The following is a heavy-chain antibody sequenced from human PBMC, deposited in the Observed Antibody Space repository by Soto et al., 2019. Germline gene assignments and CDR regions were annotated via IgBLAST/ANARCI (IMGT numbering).Heavy chain of an antibody. J-gene: IGHJ6*02. Sequence: GGSLRLSCAASGFTFSSYGMHWVRQAPGKGLEWVAVISYDGSNKYYADSVKGRFTISRDNSKNTLYLQMNSLRAEDTAVYYCAKMYYDFWSGPEQAYYYHYGMDVWGQGTTVTVSS. V-gene: IGHV3-30*18. CDR3: AKMYYDFWSGPEQAYYYHYGMDV. CDR2: ISYDGSNK. D-gene: IGHD3-3*01. CDR1: GFTFSSYG.